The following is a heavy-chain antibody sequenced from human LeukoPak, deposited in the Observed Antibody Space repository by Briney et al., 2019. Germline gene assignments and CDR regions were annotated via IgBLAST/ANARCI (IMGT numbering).Heavy chain of an antibody. D-gene: IGHD3-22*01. CDR2: ISYDGSNK. CDR1: GFTFSSYG. Sequence: PGGSLRLSRAASGFTFSSYGMHWVRQAPGKGLEWVAVISYDGSNKYYADSVKGRFTISRDNSKNTLYLQMNSLRAEDTAVYYCAKLGRDDSSGYYYDPFDYWGQGTLVTVSS. J-gene: IGHJ4*02. CDR3: AKLGRDDSSGYYYDPFDY. V-gene: IGHV3-30*18.